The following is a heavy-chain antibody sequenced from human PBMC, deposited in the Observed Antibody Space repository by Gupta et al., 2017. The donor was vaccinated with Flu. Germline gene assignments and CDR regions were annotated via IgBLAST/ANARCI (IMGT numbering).Heavy chain of an antibody. CDR2: IIPILGIA. J-gene: IGHJ4*02. V-gene: IGHV1-69*02. CDR1: GGTFSSYT. D-gene: IGHD5-24*01. CDR3: ARGLEMATNRFDY. Sequence: QVQLVQSGAEVKKPGSSVKVSCKASGGTFSSYTISWVRQAPGQGLEWMGRIIPILGIANYAQKFQGRVTITADKSTSTAYMELSSLRSEDTAVYYCARGLEMATNRFDYWGQETLVTVSS.